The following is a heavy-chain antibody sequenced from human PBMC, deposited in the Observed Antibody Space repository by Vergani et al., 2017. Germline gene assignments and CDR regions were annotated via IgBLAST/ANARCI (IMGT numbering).Heavy chain of an antibody. CDR2: IHPADSDT. J-gene: IGHJ4*02. D-gene: IGHD3-22*01. CDR3: ASLYGRDSSGSKYFDF. CDR1: GYSFTNYW. V-gene: IGHV5-51*01. Sequence: EVQLVQSGAEVKKPGESLKISCQISGYSFTNYWIGWVRQMPGKGLEWMGIIHPADSDTRYSPSFQGQVTISVDKSLSTAYLQRSSLRASDSAMYYCASLYGRDSSGSKYFDFWGQGTLVTVSS.